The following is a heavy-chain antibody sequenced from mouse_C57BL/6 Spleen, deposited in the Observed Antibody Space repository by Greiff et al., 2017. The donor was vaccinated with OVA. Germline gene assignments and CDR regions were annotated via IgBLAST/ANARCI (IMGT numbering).Heavy chain of an antibody. CDR2: IDPSDSET. V-gene: IGHV1-52*01. CDR3: ARGLRQTWFAY. Sequence: VQLQQPGAELVRPGSSVKLSCKASGYTFTSYWMHCVKQRPIQGLEWIGNIDPSDSETHYNQKFKDKATLTVDKSSSTAYMQLSSLTSEDSAVYYCARGLRQTWFAYWGQGTLVTVSA. J-gene: IGHJ3*01. CDR1: GYTFTSYW. D-gene: IGHD2-4*01.